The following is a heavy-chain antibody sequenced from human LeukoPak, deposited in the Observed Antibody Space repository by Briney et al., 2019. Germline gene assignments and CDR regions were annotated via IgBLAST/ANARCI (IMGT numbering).Heavy chain of an antibody. CDR3: ARGGPADPYYYYGMDV. Sequence: PGGSLRLSCSASGFTFSSYWMHWVRQAPGKGLVWVSRINSDGSSTSYADSVKGRFTISRDNAKNTLYLQMNSLRAEDTAVYYCARGGPADPYYYYGMDVWGQGTTVTVSS. J-gene: IGHJ6*02. CDR1: GFTFSSYW. V-gene: IGHV3-74*01. D-gene: IGHD2-2*01. CDR2: INSDGSST.